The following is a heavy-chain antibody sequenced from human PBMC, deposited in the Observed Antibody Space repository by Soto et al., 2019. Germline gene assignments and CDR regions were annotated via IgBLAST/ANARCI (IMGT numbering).Heavy chain of an antibody. CDR3: AREVYYDFWRKNFYGVDV. CDR2: TYYRSKWYY. Sequence: SQTLSLPCAIPGDSVSNNNAAWSWIRQSPSRGLEWLGRTYYRSKWYYDYGISVKGRITINPDTPKNQFSLQLNSVTPEDTALYYCAREVYYDFWRKNFYGVDVWGQGTTVTVSS. D-gene: IGHD3-3*01. J-gene: IGHJ6*02. CDR1: GDSVSNNNAA. V-gene: IGHV6-1*01.